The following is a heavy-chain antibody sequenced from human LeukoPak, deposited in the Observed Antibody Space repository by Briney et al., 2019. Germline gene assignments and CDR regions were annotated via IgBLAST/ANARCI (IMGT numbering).Heavy chain of an antibody. CDR2: IKQDGSEE. V-gene: IGHV3-7*01. D-gene: IGHD3-10*01. CDR1: GFTFSGYW. CDR3: ARDGFASGCHDY. J-gene: IGHJ4*02. Sequence: GGSLRLSCAASGFTFSGYWMSWVRQAPGKGLEWVANIKQDGSEENYVGSVRGRFIISRDNAKNSLYLQMNSLRVEDTAVYYCARDGFASGCHDYWGQGTLVTVSS.